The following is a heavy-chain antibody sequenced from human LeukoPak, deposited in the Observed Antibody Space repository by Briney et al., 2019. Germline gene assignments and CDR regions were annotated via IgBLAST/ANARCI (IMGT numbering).Heavy chain of an antibody. V-gene: IGHV4-4*07. Sequence: KPSETLSLTCTVSGGSISSYYWSWIRLPAGKGLEWIGRINPSGSTNYNPSLKSRVTMSLDTSKNQFSLKLNSVTAADTAVYYCARQQLKTMASFDYWGQGTLVTVSS. CDR1: GGSISSYY. D-gene: IGHD4/OR15-4a*01. CDR3: ARQQLKTMASFDY. CDR2: INPSGST. J-gene: IGHJ4*02.